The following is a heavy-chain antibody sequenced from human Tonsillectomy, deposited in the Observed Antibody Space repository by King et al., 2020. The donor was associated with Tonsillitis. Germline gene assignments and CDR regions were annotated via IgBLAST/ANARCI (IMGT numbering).Heavy chain of an antibody. J-gene: IGHJ6*02. V-gene: IGHV3-30*18. CDR2: ISYDGSNK. D-gene: IGHD6-13*01. Sequence: VQLVESGGGVVQPGRSLRLSCAASGFTFSSYGMHWVRQAPGKGLEGVAVISYDGSNKYYADSVKGRFTISRDNSKNTLYLQMNSLRAEDTAVYYCAKDRWYSSSWGTYYYYGMDVWGQGTTVTVSS. CDR1: GFTFSSYG. CDR3: AKDRWYSSSWGTYYYYGMDV.